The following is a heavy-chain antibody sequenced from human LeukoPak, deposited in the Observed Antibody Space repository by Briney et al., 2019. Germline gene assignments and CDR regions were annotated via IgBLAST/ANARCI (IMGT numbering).Heavy chain of an antibody. J-gene: IGHJ4*02. Sequence: SETLSLTCTVSGGSISTFSWSWIRQFPGKGLEWIGSIYIKSTNYNPSLKSRVAISVDTSKNQFSLRLDSVTTADTAVYYCARDTTVASGMQYWGQRTLVTVSS. CDR1: GGSISTFS. CDR3: ARDTTVASGMQY. D-gene: IGHD6-19*01. V-gene: IGHV4-59*01. CDR2: IYIKST.